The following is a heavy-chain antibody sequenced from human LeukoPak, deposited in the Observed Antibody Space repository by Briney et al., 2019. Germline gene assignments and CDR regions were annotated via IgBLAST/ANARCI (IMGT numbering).Heavy chain of an antibody. J-gene: IGHJ4*02. V-gene: IGHV3-30*18. D-gene: IGHD3-16*01. CDR1: GFSFNILG. CDR2: ISYDGSNK. Sequence: GGSLRLSCEASGFSFNILGMHWVRQAPGKGLEWVGVISYDGSNKYYGDSVKGRFTISRDNSNNTLFLQMNSLRSEDTAVYYCAKGSYYFESWGQGTLVTVSS. CDR3: AKGSYYFES.